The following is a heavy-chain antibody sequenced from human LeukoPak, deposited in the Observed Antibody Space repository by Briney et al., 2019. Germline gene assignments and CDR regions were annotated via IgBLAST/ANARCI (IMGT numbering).Heavy chain of an antibody. CDR2: IRYDGSNK. J-gene: IGHJ4*02. CDR1: GFTFSSYG. V-gene: IGHV3-30*02. Sequence: GGSLRLSCAASGFTFSSYGMHWARQAPGKGLEWVAFIRYDGSNKYYADSVKGRFTISRDNSKNTLYLQMNSLRAEDTAVYYCAKDSHYYGSGSYSKFDYWGQGTLVTVSS. D-gene: IGHD3-10*01. CDR3: AKDSHYYGSGSYSKFDY.